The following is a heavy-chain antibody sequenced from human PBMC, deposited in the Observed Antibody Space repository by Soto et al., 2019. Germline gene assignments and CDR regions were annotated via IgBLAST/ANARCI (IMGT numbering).Heavy chain of an antibody. CDR1: GGSISSYY. J-gene: IGHJ4*02. Sequence: SETLSLTCTVSGGSISSYYCSWIRQPPGKGLEWIGEIYHSGSTNYNPSLKSRVTISVDKSKNQFSLQLSSVTAADTALYYCARDPPLPAAMVDWGQGTLVPSPQ. CDR3: ARDPPLPAAMVD. D-gene: IGHD2-2*01. V-gene: IGHV4-59*12. CDR2: IYHSGST.